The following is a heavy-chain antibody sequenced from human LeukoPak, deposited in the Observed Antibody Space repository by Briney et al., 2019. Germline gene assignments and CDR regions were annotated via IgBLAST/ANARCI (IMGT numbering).Heavy chain of an antibody. CDR1: GFTFTSSA. CDR3: AAGHYCSGGSCYYYYGMDV. CDR2: IVVGSGNT. Sequence: SVKVSCKASGFTFTSSAVQWVRQARGQRLEWIGWIVVGSGNTNYAQKFQERVTITRDMSTSTAYMELSSLRSEDTAVYYCAAGHYCSGGSCYYYYGMDVWGQGTTVTVSS. V-gene: IGHV1-58*01. D-gene: IGHD2-15*01. J-gene: IGHJ6*02.